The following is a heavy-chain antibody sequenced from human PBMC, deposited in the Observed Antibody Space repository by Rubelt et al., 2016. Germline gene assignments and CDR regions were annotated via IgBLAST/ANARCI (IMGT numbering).Heavy chain of an antibody. V-gene: IGHV4-4*07. D-gene: IGHD3-22*01. Sequence: GTNYNPSLKSRVTMSVDTSKNQFSLKLSSVTAADTAVYYCAREEDYYDSSGYSQHWGQGTLVTVSS. J-gene: IGHJ1*01. CDR3: AREEDYYDSSGYSQH. CDR2: GT.